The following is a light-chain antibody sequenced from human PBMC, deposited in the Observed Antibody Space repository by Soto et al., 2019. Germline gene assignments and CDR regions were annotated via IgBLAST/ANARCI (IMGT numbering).Light chain of an antibody. Sequence: EIVVTQSPGTLSLSPGERATLSCRASQSISSSYLAWYQQKPGQAPRLLIYGASSRATGIPDRFSGSRSGTDFTLTISRLEPEDFAVYYCQQYVNSLYTFGQGTKLEIK. V-gene: IGKV3-20*01. CDR3: QQYVNSLYT. J-gene: IGKJ2*01. CDR1: QSISSSY. CDR2: GAS.